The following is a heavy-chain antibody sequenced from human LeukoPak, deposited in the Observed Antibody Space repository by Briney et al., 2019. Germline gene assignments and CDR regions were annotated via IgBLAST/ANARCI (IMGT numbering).Heavy chain of an antibody. D-gene: IGHD6-19*01. V-gene: IGHV1-2*06. CDR3: ARVFGSSGWSTLDY. CDR2: INPNSGVT. Sequence: GASVKVSCKASGGTFSGYAISWVRQAPGQGLEWMGRINPNSGVTNYAQKFQGRVTMTRDTSISTAYMELSRLRSDDTAVYYCARVFGSSGWSTLDYWGQGTLVTVSS. J-gene: IGHJ4*02. CDR1: GGTFSGYA.